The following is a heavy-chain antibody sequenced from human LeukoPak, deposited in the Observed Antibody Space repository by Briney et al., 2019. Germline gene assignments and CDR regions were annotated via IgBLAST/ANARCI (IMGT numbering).Heavy chain of an antibody. J-gene: IGHJ4*02. CDR1: GFTSSSYA. Sequence: GGSLRPSCAASGFTSSSYAMSWVRQAPGKGLEWVSGIGSSAGTTYYADSVEGRFSISRDNSKNTLFLQMNSLRAEDTAVYFCAKDRTGYTSGQGYFDYWGQGVLVTVSS. D-gene: IGHD6-19*01. CDR2: IGSSAGTT. V-gene: IGHV3-23*01. CDR3: AKDRTGYTSGQGYFDY.